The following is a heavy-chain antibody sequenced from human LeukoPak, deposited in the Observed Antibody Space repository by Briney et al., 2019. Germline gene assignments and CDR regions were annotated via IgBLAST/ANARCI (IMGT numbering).Heavy chain of an antibody. V-gene: IGHV4-59*12. CDR2: ISYSGRT. D-gene: IGHD6-19*01. J-gene: IGHJ4*02. CDR1: GGSISNYY. Sequence: PSETLSLTCTVSGGSISNYYWSWIRQPPGKGLEWIGYISYSGRTNNNPSLKSRATISVDTTKNQFSLKLSSVTSADTAVYYSAREGEWLAYFDYWGQGILVTVSS. CDR3: AREGEWLAYFDY.